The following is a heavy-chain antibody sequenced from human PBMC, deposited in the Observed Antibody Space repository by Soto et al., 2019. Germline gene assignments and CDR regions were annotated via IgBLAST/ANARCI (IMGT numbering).Heavy chain of an antibody. CDR3: ARGRVDSSGWYYGMDV. CDR1: GYTFTSYD. D-gene: IGHD6-19*01. V-gene: IGHV1-8*01. J-gene: IGHJ6*02. CDR2: MNPNSGNT. Sequence: EASVKVSCTASGYTFTSYDINWVRQATGQGLEWMGWMNPNSGNTGYAQKFQGRVTMTRNKSISTDYMELSSLRSEDTAVYYCARGRVDSSGWYYGMDVWGQGTTVTVSS.